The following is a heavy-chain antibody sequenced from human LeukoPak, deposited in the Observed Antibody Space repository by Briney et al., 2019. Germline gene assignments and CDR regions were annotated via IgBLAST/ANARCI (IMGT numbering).Heavy chain of an antibody. CDR2: INHSGST. V-gene: IGHV4-34*01. D-gene: IGHD6-13*01. CDR1: GGSFSGYY. J-gene: IGHJ4*02. Sequence: SETLSLTCAVYGGSFSGYYWNWIRQSPGEGLEWIGEINHSGSTHYNPSLKSRVTISVDTSQKQFSLRLTSVTAADTAVYYCARGRYLTTSGGAAAGFLDYWGQGSLVTVST. CDR3: ARGRYLTTSGGAAAGFLDY.